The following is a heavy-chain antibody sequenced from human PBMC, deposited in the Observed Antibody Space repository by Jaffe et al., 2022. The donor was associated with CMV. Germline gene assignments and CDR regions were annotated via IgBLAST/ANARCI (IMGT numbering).Heavy chain of an antibody. CDR2: VYYTGST. D-gene: IGHD6-19*01. V-gene: IGHV4-59*03. Sequence: QVQLQESGPGLVKPSETLSLTCTVSSGSINTYYWSWIRQPPGKGLEWIGYVYYTGSTNCKPSLKSRVTMSIEASKNQISLKLSSVTAADTAVYYCAGNTFGGSGYKLDFWGQGTLVTVSS. CDR3: AGNTFGGSGYKLDF. CDR1: SGSINTYY. J-gene: IGHJ4*02.